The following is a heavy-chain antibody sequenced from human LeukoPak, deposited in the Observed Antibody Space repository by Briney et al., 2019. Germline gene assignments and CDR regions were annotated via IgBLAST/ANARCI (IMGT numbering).Heavy chain of an antibody. D-gene: IGHD2-15*01. CDR1: GFTVSSNY. CDR2: IYGGGST. V-gene: IGHV3-66*01. J-gene: IGHJ4*02. Sequence: RPGGSLRLSCAASGFTVSSNYMSWVRQAPGKGLEWVSVIYGGGSTYYADSVKGRFTISRDNSKNTLYLQMNSLRAEDTAVYYCARDSRRILPSDWGQGTLVTVSS. CDR3: ARDSRRILPSD.